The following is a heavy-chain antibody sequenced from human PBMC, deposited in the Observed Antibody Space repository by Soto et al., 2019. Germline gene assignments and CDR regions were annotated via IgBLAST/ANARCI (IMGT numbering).Heavy chain of an antibody. CDR2: IYHSGST. CDR3: ARALLTYYDYVWGSYRPGWFDP. CDR1: GGSISSGGYS. D-gene: IGHD3-16*02. J-gene: IGHJ5*02. V-gene: IGHV4-30-2*01. Sequence: SETLSLTCAVSGGSISSGGYSWSWIRQPPGKGLEWIGYIYHSGSTYYNPSLKSRVTISVDRSKNQFSLKLSSVTAADTAVYYCARALLTYYDYVWGSYRPGWFDPWGQGTLVTVSS.